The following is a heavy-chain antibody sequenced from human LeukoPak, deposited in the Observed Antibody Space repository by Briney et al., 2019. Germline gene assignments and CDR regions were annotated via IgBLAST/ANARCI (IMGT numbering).Heavy chain of an antibody. V-gene: IGHV4-59*01. D-gene: IGHD6-19*01. CDR2: IYYSGST. Sequence: SETLSLTCTVSGGSISSYHWSWIRQPPGKGLEWIGYIYYSGSTNYNPSLKSRVTISVDTSKNQFSLKLSSVTAADTAVYYCARSPPAVAGTIDYWGQGTLVTVSS. CDR3: ARSPPAVAGTIDY. J-gene: IGHJ4*02. CDR1: GGSISSYH.